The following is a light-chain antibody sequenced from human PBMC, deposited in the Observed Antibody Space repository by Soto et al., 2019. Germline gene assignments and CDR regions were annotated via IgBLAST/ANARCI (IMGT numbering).Light chain of an antibody. J-gene: IGLJ1*01. CDR1: SSDVGNFNL. CDR2: EVS. Sequence: QSVLTQPASVSGSPGQSITIACAGTSSDVGNFNLVSWYQHHPGKAPKLMIFEVSKRPSGVSNRYSGSKSGNTASLTISGFQAEDEADYYCCSYAGNKIHYVFGTGTKVTVL. V-gene: IGLV2-23*02. CDR3: CSYAGNKIHYV.